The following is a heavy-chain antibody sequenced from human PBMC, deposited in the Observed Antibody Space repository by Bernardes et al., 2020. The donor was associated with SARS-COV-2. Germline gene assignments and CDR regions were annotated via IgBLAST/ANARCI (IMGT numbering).Heavy chain of an antibody. Sequence: ASVKVSCKASGYTFTSYGISWVRQAPGQGLEWMGWISAYNGNTNYAQKLQGRVTMTTDTSTSTAYMELRSLRSDDTAVYYCARDFPARYYDFWSGPIAYYYYGMDVWGQGTTVTVSS. J-gene: IGHJ6*02. CDR2: ISAYNGNT. V-gene: IGHV1-18*01. CDR1: GYTFTSYG. D-gene: IGHD3-3*01. CDR3: ARDFPARYYDFWSGPIAYYYYGMDV.